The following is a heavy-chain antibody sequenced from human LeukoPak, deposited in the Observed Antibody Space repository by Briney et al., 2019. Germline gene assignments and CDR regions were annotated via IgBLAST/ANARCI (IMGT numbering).Heavy chain of an antibody. CDR1: GYTFTSYD. Sequence: ASVKVSCKASGYTFTSYDINWVRQATGQGLEWMGWMNPNSGNTGYAQKFQGRVTMTRNTSISTAYMELSSLRSEDTAVYYCATRTGGYSSSWYGNDYWGQGTLVTVSS. CDR2: MNPNSGNT. D-gene: IGHD6-13*01. V-gene: IGHV1-8*01. J-gene: IGHJ4*02. CDR3: ATRTGGYSSSWYGNDY.